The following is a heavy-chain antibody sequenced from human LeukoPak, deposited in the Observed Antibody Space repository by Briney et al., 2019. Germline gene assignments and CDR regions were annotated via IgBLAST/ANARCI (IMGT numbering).Heavy chain of an antibody. D-gene: IGHD3-22*01. J-gene: IGHJ3*02. V-gene: IGHV3-48*03. CDR3: ARGFSSGYGIDAFDI. CDR1: GFTLSSYE. Sequence: GGSLRLSCAASGFTLSSYEMNWVRLAPGKGLEWVSYIGTSDTTIYYADSVKGRSTISRDNAKNSLYLQMNSLRAEDTAVYYCARGFSSGYGIDAFDIWGQGTMVTVSS. CDR2: IGTSDTTI.